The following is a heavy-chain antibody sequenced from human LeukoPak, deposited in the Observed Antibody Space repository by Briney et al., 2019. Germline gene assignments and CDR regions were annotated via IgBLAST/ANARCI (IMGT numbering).Heavy chain of an antibody. V-gene: IGHV4-39*01. CDR2: MDYSGST. Sequence: SETLSLTCTVSGGSISSSSYYWGWIRQPPGKGLEWIGSMDYSGSTYYNPSLKSRVTISVDTSKNQFSLKLSSVTAADTAVFYCARLGDGYNLGYFQYWGQGTLVTVSS. CDR3: ARLGDGYNLGYFQY. J-gene: IGHJ1*01. D-gene: IGHD5-24*01. CDR1: GGSISSSSYY.